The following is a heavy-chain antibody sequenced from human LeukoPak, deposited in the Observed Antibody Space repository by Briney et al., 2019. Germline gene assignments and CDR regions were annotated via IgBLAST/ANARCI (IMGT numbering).Heavy chain of an antibody. V-gene: IGHV1-46*01. CDR3: ARDRVYSSGWYPDAFDI. J-gene: IGHJ3*02. CDR2: INSSGGST. Sequence: ASVKVSCKASGYTFTSYYMHWVRQAPGQGPEWMGIINSSGGSTSYAQKFQGRVTMTRDMSTSTVYMELSSLRSDDTAVYYCARDRVYSSGWYPDAFDIWGQGTMVTVSS. CDR1: GYTFTSYY. D-gene: IGHD6-19*01.